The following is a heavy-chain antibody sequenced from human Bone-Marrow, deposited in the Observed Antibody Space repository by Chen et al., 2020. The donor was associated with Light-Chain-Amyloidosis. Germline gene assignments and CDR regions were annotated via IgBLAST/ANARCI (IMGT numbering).Heavy chain of an antibody. Sequence: EVQLEQSGPEVKKPGESLKISCKGSGYTFPNYWIGWVRQMPGKGLEWMGVIYPDDSDARYSPSFEGQVTISAEKSIPTAYLQWRSLKASETAMYYCARRRDGYNFDYWGQGTLVTVSS. J-gene: IGHJ4*02. V-gene: IGHV5-51*01. D-gene: IGHD5-12*01. CDR1: GYTFPNYW. CDR3: ARRRDGYNFDY. CDR2: IYPDDSDA.